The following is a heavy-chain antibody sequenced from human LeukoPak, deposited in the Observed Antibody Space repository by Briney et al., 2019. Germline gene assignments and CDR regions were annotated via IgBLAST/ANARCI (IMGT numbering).Heavy chain of an antibody. V-gene: IGHV5-51*01. CDR3: ARTGYSGYEFDF. D-gene: IGHD5-12*01. J-gene: IGHJ4*02. CDR1: GYSFTNYW. CDR2: IYPSDSDT. Sequence: GESLKISCKGSGYSFTNYWIGWVRQMSGKGLDWMGIIYPSDSDTRYSPSFQGQVTISADKSINTAYLQWSNLKASDTAMYYCARTGYSGYEFDFWGQGTLVTVSS.